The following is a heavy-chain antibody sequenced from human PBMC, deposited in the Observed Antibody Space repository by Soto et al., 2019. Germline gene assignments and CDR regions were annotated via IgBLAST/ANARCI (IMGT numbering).Heavy chain of an antibody. CDR1: GFSFSDHY. CDR2: SRNRAKSYTI. V-gene: IGHV3-72*01. CDR3: SRPVVAATPNDGFEI. Sequence: EVQLVESGGGLVQPGGSLRLSCAASGFSFSDHYMDWVRQAPGKGLEWVGRSRNRAKSYTINYAASVKGRFTISRDDSENSVDLQMNGLRTEDTAVYYCSRPVVAATPNDGFEIWGQGTMVTVSS. D-gene: IGHD5-12*01. J-gene: IGHJ3*02.